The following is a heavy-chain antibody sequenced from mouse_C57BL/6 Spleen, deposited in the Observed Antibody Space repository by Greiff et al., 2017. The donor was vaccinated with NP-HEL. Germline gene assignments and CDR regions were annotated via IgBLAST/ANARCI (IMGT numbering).Heavy chain of an antibody. CDR1: GFTFSSYG. CDR2: ISSGGSYT. Sequence: EVQGVESGGDLVKPGGSLKLSCAASGFTFSSYGMSWVRQTPDKRLEWVATISSGGSYTYYPDSVKGRFTISRDNAKNTLYLQMSSLKSEDTAMYYCARGDYDGDWYFDVWGTGTTVTVSS. D-gene: IGHD2-4*01. V-gene: IGHV5-6*01. CDR3: ARGDYDGDWYFDV. J-gene: IGHJ1*03.